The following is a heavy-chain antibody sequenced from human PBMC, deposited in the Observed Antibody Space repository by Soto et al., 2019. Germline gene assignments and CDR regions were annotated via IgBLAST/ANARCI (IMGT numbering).Heavy chain of an antibody. CDR2: IYYSGST. Sequence: SETLSLTCTVSGGSISPYYWSWIRQPPGKGLEWIGFIYYSGSTSYNPSLKSRVTISVDTSKNQFSLNLNSVTAADTAVYYCAREAYSTSRNRYSFDPWGQGTLVTVSS. D-gene: IGHD2-2*01. CDR3: AREAYSTSRNRYSFDP. J-gene: IGHJ5*02. CDR1: GGSISPYY. V-gene: IGHV4-59*12.